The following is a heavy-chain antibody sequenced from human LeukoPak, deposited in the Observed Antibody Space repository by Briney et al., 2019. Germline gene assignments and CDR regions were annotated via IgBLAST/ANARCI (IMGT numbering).Heavy chain of an antibody. CDR2: INAGNGNT. V-gene: IGHV1-3*01. CDR3: ARDSELWFGED. Sequence: ASVKVSCKASGYTFTSYAMHWVRQAPGQRLEWMGWINAGNGNTKYSQEFQGRVTITRDTSASTAYMELSSLRSEDTAVYYCARDSELWFGEDWGQGTLVTVSS. D-gene: IGHD3-10*01. CDR1: GYTFTSYA. J-gene: IGHJ4*02.